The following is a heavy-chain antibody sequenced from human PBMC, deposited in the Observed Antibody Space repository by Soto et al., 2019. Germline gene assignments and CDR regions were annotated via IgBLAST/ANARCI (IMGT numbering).Heavy chain of an antibody. CDR1: GLTFRSYA. D-gene: IGHD2-2*01. V-gene: IGHV3-23*01. CDR2: ISGSGGST. J-gene: IGHJ4*02. CDR3: AKGGGGYSGSTSCPGYFDC. Sequence: PGGSLRLSCAASGLTFRSYAMSWVRQAAGKGLEWVSIISGSGGSTYYADPVKGRFTISRDNSKNTLYLQMNSLRAEDTAVYYCAKGGGGYSGSTSCPGYFDCWGQGA.